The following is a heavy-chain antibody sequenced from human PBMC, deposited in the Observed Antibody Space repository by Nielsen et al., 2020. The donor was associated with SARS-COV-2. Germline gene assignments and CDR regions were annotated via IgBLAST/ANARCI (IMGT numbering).Heavy chain of an antibody. CDR3: ARGDLVVVPSPILGLGPFFYYFYLDV. D-gene: IGHD2-2*01. CDR1: GGSVSSNDW. Sequence: SETLSLTCAVSGGSVSSNDWWTWVRQSPGQGLEWIGEVSHSGGINYNPSLKSRVTLSMDKSKRQFSLRLTSVSAADTAVYFCARGDLVVVPSPILGLGPFFYYFYLDVWGKGTTVIVSS. CDR2: VSHSGGI. V-gene: IGHV4-4*02. J-gene: IGHJ6*03.